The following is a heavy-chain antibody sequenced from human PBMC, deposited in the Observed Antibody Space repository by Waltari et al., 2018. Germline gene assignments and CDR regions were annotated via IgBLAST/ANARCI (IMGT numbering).Heavy chain of an antibody. CDR3: ARGEDSTGTRDY. CDR2: IYYSGST. D-gene: IGHD1-1*01. CDR1: GGSISSSSYY. V-gene: IGHV4-39*07. Sequence: QLQLQESGPGLVKPSETLSLTCTVSGGSISSSSYYWGWIRQPPGKGLEWIGSIYYSGSTYYNPSLKSRVTISVDTAKNQFSLKLSSVTAADTAVYYCARGEDSTGTRDYWGQGTLVTVSS. J-gene: IGHJ4*02.